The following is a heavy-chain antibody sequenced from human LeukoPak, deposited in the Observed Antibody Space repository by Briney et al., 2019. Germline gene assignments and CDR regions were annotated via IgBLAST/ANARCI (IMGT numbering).Heavy chain of an antibody. J-gene: IGHJ4*02. CDR3: AKEYSGTWYYFDY. Sequence: GGSLRLSCAASGFTFSNAWMSWVRQAPGKGLEWVGRIKSKTDGGTTDYAAPVKGRFTISRDDSKNTLYLQMNSLRPEDTAVYYCAKEYSGTWYYFDYWGQGTLVTVSS. D-gene: IGHD6-13*01. V-gene: IGHV3-15*01. CDR2: IKSKTDGGTT. CDR1: GFTFSNAW.